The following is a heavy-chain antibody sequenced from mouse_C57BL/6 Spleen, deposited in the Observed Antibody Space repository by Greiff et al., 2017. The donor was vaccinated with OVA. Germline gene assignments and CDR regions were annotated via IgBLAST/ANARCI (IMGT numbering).Heavy chain of an antibody. CDR2: ISSGSSTI. D-gene: IGHD5-1*01. CDR1: GFTFSDYG. J-gene: IGHJ2*01. CDR3: AREPIDY. Sequence: EVMLVESGGRLVKPGGSLKLPCAASGFTFSDYGMHWVRQAPEKGLEWVAYISSGSSTIYYADTVKGRFTISRDNAKNTLFLQMSSLRSEDTAMYYCAREPIDYWGQGTTLTVSS. V-gene: IGHV5-17*01.